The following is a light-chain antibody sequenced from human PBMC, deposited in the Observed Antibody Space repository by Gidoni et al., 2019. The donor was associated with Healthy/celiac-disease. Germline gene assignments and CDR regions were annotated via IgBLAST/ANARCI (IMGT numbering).Light chain of an antibody. J-gene: IGKJ1*01. V-gene: IGKV1-9*01. CDR3: QQLNSYPRT. CDR2: AAS. Sequence: DIQFTQSPSFLSASVGERVTITCRASQGISSYLAWYQQKPGKAPKLLIYAASTLQSGVPSRFSGSGSGTEFTLTISSLQPEDFATYYCQQLNSYPRTFGQGTKVEIK. CDR1: QGISSY.